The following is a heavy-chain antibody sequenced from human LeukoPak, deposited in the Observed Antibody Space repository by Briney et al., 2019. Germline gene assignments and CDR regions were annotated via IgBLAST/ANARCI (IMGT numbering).Heavy chain of an antibody. V-gene: IGHV4-59*01. Sequence: SETLSLTCAVYGGSFSGYYWSWIRQPPGKGLEWIGYIYYSGSTNYNPSLKSRVTISVDTSKNQFSLKLSSVTAADTAVYYCARSALLNYYDSSGYVDYWGQGTLVTVSS. J-gene: IGHJ4*02. D-gene: IGHD3-22*01. CDR3: ARSALLNYYDSSGYVDY. CDR1: GGSFSGYY. CDR2: IYYSGST.